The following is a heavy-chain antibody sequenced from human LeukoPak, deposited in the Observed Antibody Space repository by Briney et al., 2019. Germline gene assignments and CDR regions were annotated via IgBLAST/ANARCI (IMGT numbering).Heavy chain of an antibody. V-gene: IGHV4-61*08. D-gene: IGHD3-22*01. CDR2: IRYSGSA. CDR1: GGSISSGGNY. J-gene: IGHJ4*02. Sequence: SQTLSLTCTVSGGSISSGGNYWSWIRQPPGKGLEWIGYIRYSGSANYNPSLRSRVTISIDTSKNQFSLKLSSVTAADTAVYHCARLVYDSRGYYIDYWGQGTLVTVSS. CDR3: ARLVYDSRGYYIDY.